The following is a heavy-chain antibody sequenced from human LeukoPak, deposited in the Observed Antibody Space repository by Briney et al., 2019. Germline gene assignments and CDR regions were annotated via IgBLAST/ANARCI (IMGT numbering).Heavy chain of an antibody. CDR2: FSYSGNI. Sequence: SETLSLTCTVSGASINSGTYYWGWVRQPPGKGLEWIGTFSYSGNIYYNPSLKSRVTISVDMSKNQFSLELTSVTAADTAVYYCARPRIPLLGSSNWFDPWGQGTLVTVSS. CDR3: ARPRIPLLGSSNWFDP. CDR1: GASINSGTYY. J-gene: IGHJ5*02. V-gene: IGHV4-39*01. D-gene: IGHD2-2*02.